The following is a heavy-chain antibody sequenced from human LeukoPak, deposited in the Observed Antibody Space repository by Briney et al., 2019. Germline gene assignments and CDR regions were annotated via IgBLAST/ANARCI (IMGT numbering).Heavy chain of an antibody. CDR1: GYTFTSYD. CDR3: ARADSSSWLIDY. J-gene: IGHJ4*02. CDR2: MNPNSGNT. D-gene: IGHD6-13*01. Sequence: ASVKVSCKASGYTFTSYDINWVRQATGQGLEWMGWMNPNSGNTGYAQKFQGRVTMTRDTSTSTVYMELSSLRSEDTAVYYCARADSSSWLIDYWGQGTLVTVSS. V-gene: IGHV1-8*01.